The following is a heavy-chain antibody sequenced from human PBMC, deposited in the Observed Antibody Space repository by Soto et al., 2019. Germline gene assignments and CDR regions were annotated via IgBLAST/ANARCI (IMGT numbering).Heavy chain of an antibody. CDR1: GFTFSSYS. Sequence: GGSLRLSCAASGFTFSSYSMNWVRQAPGKGLEWVSSISSSSSYIYYADSVKGRFTISRDNAKNSLYLQMNSLRAEDTAVYYCARARWSGPIERTAGTIAGFDPWGQGTLVTVSS. CDR2: ISSSSSYI. V-gene: IGHV3-21*01. D-gene: IGHD6-19*01. J-gene: IGHJ5*02. CDR3: ARARWSGPIERTAGTIAGFDP.